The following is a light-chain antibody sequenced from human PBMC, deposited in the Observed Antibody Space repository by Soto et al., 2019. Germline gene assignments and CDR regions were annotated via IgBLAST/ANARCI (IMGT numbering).Light chain of an antibody. Sequence: QSALTQPASVSGSPGQSITISCTGTSSDVGGYNYVSWYQQHPGKAPKLMIYDVSKRPSGVPDRFSGSKSGNTASLTISGLQAEDEADYHCCSYAGSYTWVFGGGTKVTVL. V-gene: IGLV2-11*01. CDR2: DVS. J-gene: IGLJ3*02. CDR3: CSYAGSYTWV. CDR1: SSDVGGYNY.